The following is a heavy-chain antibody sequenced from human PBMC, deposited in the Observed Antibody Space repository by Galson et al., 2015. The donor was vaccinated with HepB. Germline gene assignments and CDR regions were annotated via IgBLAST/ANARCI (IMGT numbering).Heavy chain of an antibody. Sequence: SVKVSCKASGYTFTSYGISWVRQAPGQGLEWMGWISAYNGNTNYAQKLQGRVTMTTDTSTSTAYMELRSLRSDDTAVYYCARDDPLSVLRFLEWVMPSPGVRVGGIENTFMDVWGQGTTVTVSS. CDR3: ARDDPLSVLRFLEWVMPSPGVRVGGIENTFMDV. CDR1: GYTFTSYG. V-gene: IGHV1-18*04. D-gene: IGHD3-3*01. CDR2: ISAYNGNT. J-gene: IGHJ6*02.